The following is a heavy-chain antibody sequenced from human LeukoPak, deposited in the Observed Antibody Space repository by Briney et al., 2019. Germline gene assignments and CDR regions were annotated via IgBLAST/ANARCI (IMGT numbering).Heavy chain of an antibody. Sequence: ASVKVSCKASGYIFTSYYMHWVRQAPGQGLEWMGWINPNSGGTNYAQKFQGRVTMTRDTSISTAYMELSRLTYDDTAVYYCGRGIQSFGPWGQGTLVNGSS. CDR3: GRGIQSFGP. V-gene: IGHV1-2*02. CDR1: GYIFTSYY. J-gene: IGHJ5*01. CDR2: INPNSGGT.